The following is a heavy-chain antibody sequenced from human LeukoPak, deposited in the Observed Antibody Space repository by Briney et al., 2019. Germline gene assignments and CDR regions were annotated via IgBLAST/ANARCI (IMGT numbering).Heavy chain of an antibody. CDR3: ARQGALDYGDFYFDY. Sequence: SQTLPLPCTVSGGYNSSGGYFWSWIRQHPGKGLEWFGYIYYSGSAYYNPSLESRVTISVDTSKNQFSLKLSSVTAADTAVYYCARQGALDYGDFYFDYWGQGTLVTVSS. CDR1: GGYNSSGGYF. V-gene: IGHV4-31*03. D-gene: IGHD4-17*01. CDR2: IYYSGSA. J-gene: IGHJ4*02.